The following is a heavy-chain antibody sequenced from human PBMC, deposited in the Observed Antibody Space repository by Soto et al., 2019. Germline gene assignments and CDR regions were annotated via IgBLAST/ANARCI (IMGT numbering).Heavy chain of an antibody. CDR3: ARGLVHYSGSYEPDY. CDR1: GFTFSSYS. D-gene: IGHD1-26*01. V-gene: IGHV3-21*01. Sequence: EVRLVESGGGLVKPGGSLRLSCAASGFTFSSYSMNWVRQAPGKGLEWVSSISSSSSYIYYADSVKGRFTISRDNAKNSLYLQMNSLRAEDTAVYYCARGLVHYSGSYEPDYWGQGTLVTVSS. CDR2: ISSSSSYI. J-gene: IGHJ4*02.